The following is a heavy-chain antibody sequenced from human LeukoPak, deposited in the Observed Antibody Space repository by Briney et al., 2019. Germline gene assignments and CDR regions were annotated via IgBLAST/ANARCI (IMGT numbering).Heavy chain of an antibody. J-gene: IGHJ5*02. CDR3: ARGQFSQKDIVVVPAAISGFDP. CDR2: IYHSGST. D-gene: IGHD2-2*01. V-gene: IGHV4-34*01. CDR1: GGSFSGYY. Sequence: PSETLSLTCAVYGGSFSGYYWSWIRQPPGKGLEWIGEIYHSGSTNYNPSLKSRVTISVDTSKNQFSLKLSSVTAADTAVYYCARGQFSQKDIVVVPAAISGFDPWGQGTLVTVSS.